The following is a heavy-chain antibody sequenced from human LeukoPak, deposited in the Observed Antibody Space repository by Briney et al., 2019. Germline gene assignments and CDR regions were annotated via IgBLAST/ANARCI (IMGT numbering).Heavy chain of an antibody. J-gene: IGHJ6*02. CDR3: ARLPFLDGNYAYSSGMDV. D-gene: IGHD4-17*01. CDR1: GGSISSYY. CDR2: IYYNGST. Sequence: SETLSLTCTASGGSISSYYWSWIRQPPGKGLEWIAHIYYNGSTNYNPSLKSRVTISVATSKNQFSLKVSSVTAADTAVYYCARLPFLDGNYAYSSGMDVWGQGTTVTVSS. V-gene: IGHV4-59*08.